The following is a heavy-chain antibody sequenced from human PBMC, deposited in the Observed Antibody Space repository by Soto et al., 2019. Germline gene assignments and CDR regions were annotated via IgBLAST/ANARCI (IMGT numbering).Heavy chain of an antibody. CDR1: GFTFSSYA. Sequence: GGSLRLSCAASGFTFSSYAMHWVRQAPGKGLEWVAVISYDGSNKYYADSVKGRFTISRDNSKNTLYLQMNSLRAEDTAVYYCARVGRMVRGVRTAFDIWGQGTMVTVSS. J-gene: IGHJ3*02. V-gene: IGHV3-30-3*01. D-gene: IGHD3-10*01. CDR2: ISYDGSNK. CDR3: ARVGRMVRGVRTAFDI.